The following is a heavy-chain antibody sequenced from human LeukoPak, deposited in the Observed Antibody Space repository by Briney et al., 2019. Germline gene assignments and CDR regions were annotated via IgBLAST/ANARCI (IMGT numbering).Heavy chain of an antibody. J-gene: IGHJ4*02. CDR2: INPNSGGT. CDR1: GYTFTGYY. V-gene: IGHV1-2*02. Sequence: ASVKVSCKASGYTFTGYYMHWVRRAPGQGLEWMGWINPNSGGTNYAQKFQGRVTMTRDTSISTAYMELSRLRSDDTAVYYCARARRWLQWYYFDYWGQGTLVTVSS. CDR3: ARARRWLQWYYFDY. D-gene: IGHD5-12*01.